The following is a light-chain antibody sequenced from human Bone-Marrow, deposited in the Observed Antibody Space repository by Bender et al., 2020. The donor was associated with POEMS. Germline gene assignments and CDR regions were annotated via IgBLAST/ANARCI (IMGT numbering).Light chain of an antibody. CDR3: QTWGTGIHVV. CDR2: IKSDGSH. Sequence: QVVLTQSPSASASPGASVKITCTLSSGQSSYDIAWHQHLPEKGPRFLMKIKSDGSHTKGDGIPDRFSGSSSGPERYLTISSLQSDDEADYYCQTWGTGIHVVFGGGTKLTVL. V-gene: IGLV4-69*01. CDR1: SGQSSYD. J-gene: IGLJ2*01.